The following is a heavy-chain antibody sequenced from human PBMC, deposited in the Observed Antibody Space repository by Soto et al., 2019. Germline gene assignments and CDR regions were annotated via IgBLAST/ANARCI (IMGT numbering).Heavy chain of an antibody. D-gene: IGHD6-19*01. CDR2: INWSGSST. CDR3: ARDGGVAVAFDVSDI. CDR1: GFTFEDHG. Sequence: PGGSLRLSCTASGFTFEDHGMTWVRQVTGKGLEWVAEINWSGSSTSYADSVKGRFTISRDNAKNSLYLQMNSLRAEDTTLYLCARDGGVAVAFDVSDIWGQGTMATVSS. J-gene: IGHJ3*02. V-gene: IGHV3-20*04.